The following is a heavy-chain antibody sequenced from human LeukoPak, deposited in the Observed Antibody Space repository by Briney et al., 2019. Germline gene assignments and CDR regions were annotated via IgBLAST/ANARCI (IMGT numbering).Heavy chain of an antibody. Sequence: GRSLRLSCAASGFTFSTYVMNWVRQAPGKGLEWVSTISDSGGSTYCADSVKGRFTISRDNSKSTLYLQMNSLRAEDTAVYYCGRYYVMDVWGQGTSVTVSS. V-gene: IGHV3-23*01. CDR3: GRYYVMDV. CDR2: ISDSGGST. J-gene: IGHJ6*02. CDR1: GFTFSTYV.